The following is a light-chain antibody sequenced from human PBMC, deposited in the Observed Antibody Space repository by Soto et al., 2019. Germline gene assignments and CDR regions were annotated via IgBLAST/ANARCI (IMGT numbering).Light chain of an antibody. CDR1: QSIGND. Sequence: DIQMTQSPSSLSASVGDRVTIICRASQSIGNDLNWYQKKIEEAPKLLVFGASNLQSGVPTRFSGAGSWTHFTLTVSNLQPEEFVTYYCQQSYTTPRTFGQGTKVEI. CDR2: GAS. J-gene: IGKJ1*01. CDR3: QQSYTTPRT. V-gene: IGKV1-39*01.